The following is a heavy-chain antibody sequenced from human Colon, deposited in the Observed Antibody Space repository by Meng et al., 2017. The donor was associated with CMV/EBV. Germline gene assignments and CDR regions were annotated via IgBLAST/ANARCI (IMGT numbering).Heavy chain of an antibody. CDR3: ARCCYCSINSCYSAWFDP. V-gene: IGHV4-34*01. CDR1: GGSFSGYY. CDR2: INHSGRT. D-gene: IGHD2-2*01. J-gene: IGHJ5*02. Sequence: SETLSLTCAAYGGSFSGYYWSWIRQSPGKGLEWIGEINHSGRTNYNSSLKRRVTISVDTSKKQSSLTLTSVTAADTAVYYCARCCYCSINSCYSAWFDPWGQGTLVTVSS.